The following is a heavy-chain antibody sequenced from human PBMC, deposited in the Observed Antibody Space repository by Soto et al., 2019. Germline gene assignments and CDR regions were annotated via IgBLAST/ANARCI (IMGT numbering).Heavy chain of an antibody. CDR3: SRVNRWAFDY. Sequence: QVQLQESGPGLVKLSETLSLTCTVSGGSIRDYYWVWIRQPPGQGLAGIGSIFYTGSTDYHPSLKSRVSISLATSKNQFSLNLGSVTAADTAVYYFSRVNRWAFDYWGQGVLVTVAS. CDR2: IFYTGST. CDR1: GGSIRDYY. V-gene: IGHV4-59*01. J-gene: IGHJ4*02.